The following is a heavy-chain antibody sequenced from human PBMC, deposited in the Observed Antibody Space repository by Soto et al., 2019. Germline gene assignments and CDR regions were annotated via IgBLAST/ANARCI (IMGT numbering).Heavy chain of an antibody. Sequence: EVQLLESGGGLVQPGGSLRLSCAASGFTFSSYAMSWVRQAPGKGLEWVSAISGSGGSTYYADSVKGRFTISRDNSKYTLYLQMNSLRAEDTDVYYCAKAADFYGSGSYYLNYYYYLDVWGKGTTVTVSS. J-gene: IGHJ6*03. D-gene: IGHD3-10*01. V-gene: IGHV3-23*01. CDR2: ISGSGGST. CDR1: GFTFSSYA. CDR3: AKAADFYGSGSYYLNYYYYLDV.